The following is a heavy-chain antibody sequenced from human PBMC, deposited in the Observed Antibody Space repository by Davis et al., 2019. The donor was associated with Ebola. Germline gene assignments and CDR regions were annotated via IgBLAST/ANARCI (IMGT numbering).Heavy chain of an antibody. CDR1: GDSMTYYY. D-gene: IGHD7-27*01. J-gene: IGHJ4*02. Sequence: PSETLSLTCQVSGDSMTYYYWTWIRQSAGKGLEWIGRIYGDGATTYSPFLRSRVTMSIDTYKNEFYMKLSSVTAADTAVYYCARDTPDWGSGANYLLYWGQGTLATVSS. CDR3: ARDTPDWGSGANYLLY. V-gene: IGHV4-4*07. CDR2: IYGDGAT.